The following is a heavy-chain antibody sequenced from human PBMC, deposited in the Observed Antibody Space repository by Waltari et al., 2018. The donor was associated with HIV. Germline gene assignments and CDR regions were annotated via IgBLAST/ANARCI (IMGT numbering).Heavy chain of an antibody. V-gene: IGHV3-48*01. CDR3: ARDRQFAFDY. CDR1: GFTFSSYS. J-gene: IGHJ4*02. Sequence: EVQLVESGGGLVQPGGSLRLSCAASGFTFSSYSVNWFRQAPGKGLEWVSYISSSGSALYYADSVKGRFSISRDNAKNSLYLQLNSLRGEDTAVYYCARDRQFAFDYWGQGTLVTVSS. CDR2: ISSSGSAL. D-gene: IGHD2-15*01.